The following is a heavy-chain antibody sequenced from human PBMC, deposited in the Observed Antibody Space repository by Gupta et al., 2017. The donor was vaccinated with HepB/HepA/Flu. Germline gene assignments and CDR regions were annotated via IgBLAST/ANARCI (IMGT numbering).Heavy chain of an antibody. D-gene: IGHD3-3*01. J-gene: IGHJ6*02. CDR2: ISHDGNNK. V-gene: IGHV3-30-3*01. Sequence: QVQLLESGGGVVQPGRSLKLSCAASGVTVRTYTMHWVRRAPGKGLEWVAVISHDGNNKYYADYVTGRFTIARDNSKNRLYLQMNRLRFEETAIYYCERGPLWGMVIEPYFFYSGMDVWGRGTTVTVSS. CDR1: GVTVRTYT. CDR3: ERGPLWGMVIEPYFFYSGMDV.